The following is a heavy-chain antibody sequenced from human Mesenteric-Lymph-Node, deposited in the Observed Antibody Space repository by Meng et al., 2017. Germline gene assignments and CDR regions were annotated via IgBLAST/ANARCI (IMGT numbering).Heavy chain of an antibody. V-gene: IGHV1-69*05. CDR2: IIPIFGTA. CDR3: AIFGSYYYDSSGYPIDY. D-gene: IGHD3-22*01. Sequence: SVKVSCKASGYLFSSYGISWLRQAPGQGLEWMGGIIPIFGTANYAQKFQGRVTITTDESTSTAYMELSSLRSEDTAVYYCAIFGSYYYDSSGYPIDYWGQGTLVTVSS. CDR1: GYLFSSYG. J-gene: IGHJ4*02.